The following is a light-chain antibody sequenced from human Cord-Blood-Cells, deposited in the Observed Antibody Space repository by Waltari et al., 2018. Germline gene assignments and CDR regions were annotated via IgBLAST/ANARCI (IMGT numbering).Light chain of an antibody. V-gene: IGLV3-21*03. Sequence: SYVLTQPPSVSVAPGKTARITCGGNNIGSKSVHWYQQKPGQAPVRVVYDDSDRPSGIPEGFSGSNSGNTATLTISRVEAGDEADYYGQVWDSSSDHYVFGTGTKVTVL. CDR1: NIGSKS. CDR3: QVWDSSSDHYV. CDR2: DDS. J-gene: IGLJ1*01.